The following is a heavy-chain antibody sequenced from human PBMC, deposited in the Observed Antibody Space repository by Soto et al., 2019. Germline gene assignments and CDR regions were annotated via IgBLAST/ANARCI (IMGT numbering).Heavy chain of an antibody. Sequence: QVQLVQSGAEVKKPGSSVKVSCKASGGTFSSYTISWVRQAPGQGLEWMGRIIPILGIANYAQKFQGRVTITADNATSTAYMELSSLRSEDTAVYYCARAEVPSGSYYEGAFDIWGQGTMVTVSS. J-gene: IGHJ3*02. CDR1: GGTFSSYT. V-gene: IGHV1-69*02. D-gene: IGHD1-26*01. CDR2: IIPILGIA. CDR3: ARAEVPSGSYYEGAFDI.